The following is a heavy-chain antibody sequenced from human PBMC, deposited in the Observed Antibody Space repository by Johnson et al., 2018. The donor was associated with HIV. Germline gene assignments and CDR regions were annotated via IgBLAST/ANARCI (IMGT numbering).Heavy chain of an antibody. CDR3: ARGRDTCAGYDPFDL. J-gene: IGHJ3*01. Sequence: VQLVESGGGLVQPGGSLRLSCAASGFTFSSYDMHWVRQATGKGLEWVSAIGTAGDTYYPGSVKGRFTISRENAKNSLYLQMNSLRAGDTAVYYCARGRDTCAGYDPFDLWGQGRLVTVSS. V-gene: IGHV3-13*01. CDR1: GFTFSSYD. D-gene: IGHD2-21*01. CDR2: IGTAGDT.